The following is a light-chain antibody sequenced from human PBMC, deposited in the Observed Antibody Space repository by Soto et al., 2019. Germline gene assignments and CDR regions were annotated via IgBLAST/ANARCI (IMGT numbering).Light chain of an antibody. J-gene: IGKJ5*01. CDR2: AAS. CDR1: QSISSY. V-gene: IGKV1-39*01. CDR3: QQSYSTLIT. Sequence: DLQMTQSPSSLSASVGDRVTITCRASQSISSYLNWYQQKPGKAPKLLISAASSLQSGVPSRFSGSGSGTDFTLTISSLQPEDFATYYCQQSYSTLITFGQGTRLEIK.